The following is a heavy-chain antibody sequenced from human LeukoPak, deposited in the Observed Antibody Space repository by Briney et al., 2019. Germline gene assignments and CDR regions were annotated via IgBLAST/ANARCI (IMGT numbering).Heavy chain of an antibody. J-gene: IGHJ4*02. D-gene: IGHD1-1*01. CDR2: ISSSSSSYI. Sequence: GGSLRLSCAASGFTFSSYSMNWVRQAPGKGLEWVSSISSSSSSYIYYADSVKGRFTISRDNAKNSLYLQMNSLRAEDTAVYYCARDYKGCPGDYWGQGTLVTVSS. CDR3: ARDYKGCPGDY. V-gene: IGHV3-21*01. CDR1: GFTFSSYS.